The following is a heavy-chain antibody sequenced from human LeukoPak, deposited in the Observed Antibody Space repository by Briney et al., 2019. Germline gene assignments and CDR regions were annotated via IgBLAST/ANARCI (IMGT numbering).Heavy chain of an antibody. CDR1: GGSISSYY. D-gene: IGHD1-14*01. J-gene: IGHJ4*02. V-gene: IGHV4-59*08. Sequence: SETLSLTCTVSGGSISSYYWSWIRQPPGKGLEWIGYIYYSGGTNYNPSLKSRVTISVDMSKNQFSLKLSSVTAADTAVYYCARLSPGYYFDYWGQGTLVTVSS. CDR3: ARLSPGYYFDY. CDR2: IYYSGGT.